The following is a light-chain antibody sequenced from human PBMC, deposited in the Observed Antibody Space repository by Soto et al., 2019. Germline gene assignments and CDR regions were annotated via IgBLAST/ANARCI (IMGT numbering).Light chain of an antibody. CDR3: QHYGSSPPIT. J-gene: IGKJ5*01. CDR2: GAS. CDR1: QSVSSN. V-gene: IGKV3-20*01. Sequence: EIVMTQSPAALSVSPGERATLSCRASQSVSSNLAWYQQKPGQAPRVLMYGASTRATGIPDRFSGSGSGTDFTLTISRLEPEDVAVYYCQHYGSSPPITFGQGTRLEIK.